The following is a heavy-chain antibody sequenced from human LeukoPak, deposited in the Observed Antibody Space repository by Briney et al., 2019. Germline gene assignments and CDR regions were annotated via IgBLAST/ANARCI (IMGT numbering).Heavy chain of an antibody. J-gene: IGHJ4*02. Sequence: GGSLRLSCAASGFTFSSYAMSWVRQATGKGLEWVSAISGSGGSTYYADSVKGRFTISRDNSKNTLYLQMNSLRAEDTAVYYCAKARGYVGSYFDYWGQGTLVTVSS. D-gene: IGHD5-12*01. CDR3: AKARGYVGSYFDY. V-gene: IGHV3-23*01. CDR1: GFTFSSYA. CDR2: ISGSGGST.